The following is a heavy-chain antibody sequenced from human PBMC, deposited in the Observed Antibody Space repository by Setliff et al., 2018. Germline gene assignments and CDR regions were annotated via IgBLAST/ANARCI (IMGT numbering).Heavy chain of an antibody. J-gene: IGHJ4*02. D-gene: IGHD3-22*01. CDR2: INPNSGGT. CDR1: GYTFTGYY. CDR3: ARGAYSSGYYPDY. V-gene: IGHV1-2*04. Sequence: EASVKVSCKASGYTFTGYYMHWVRQAPGQGLEWMGWINPNSGGTNYAQKFQGWVTMTRDTSISTAYMELSRLRSDDTAVYYCARGAYSSGYYPDYWGQGTLVTVPQ.